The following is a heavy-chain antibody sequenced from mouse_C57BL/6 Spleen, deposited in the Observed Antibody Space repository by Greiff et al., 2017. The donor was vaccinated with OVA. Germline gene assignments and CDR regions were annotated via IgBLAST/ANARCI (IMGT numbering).Heavy chain of an antibody. CDR1: GYTFTSYT. CDR2: INPSSGYT. Sequence: QVQLKESGAELARPGASVKMSCKASGYTFTSYTMHWVKQSPGQGLEWIGYINPSSGYTKYNQKFKDKATLTADKSSSTAYMQLSSLTSEDSAVYYCARSPIYYDYDYAMDYWGQGTSVTVSS. CDR3: ARSPIYYDYDYAMDY. V-gene: IGHV1-4*01. D-gene: IGHD2-4*01. J-gene: IGHJ4*01.